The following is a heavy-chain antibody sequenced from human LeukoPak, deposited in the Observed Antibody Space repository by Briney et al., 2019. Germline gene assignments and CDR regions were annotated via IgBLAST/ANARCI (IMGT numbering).Heavy chain of an antibody. CDR2: IYHSGST. CDR3: AGDARGWSGFDY. CDR1: GYSISSGYY. D-gene: IGHD3-3*01. J-gene: IGHJ4*02. V-gene: IGHV4-38-2*02. Sequence: SETLSLTCAVSGYSISSGYYWGWIRQPPGKGLEWIGSIYHSGSTYYNPSLKSRVTISVDTSKNQFSLKLSSVTAADTAVYYCAGDARGWSGFDYWGQGTLVTVSS.